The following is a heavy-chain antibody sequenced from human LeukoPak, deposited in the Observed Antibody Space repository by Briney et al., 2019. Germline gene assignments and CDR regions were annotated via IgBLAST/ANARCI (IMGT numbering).Heavy chain of an antibody. CDR3: ARVGSQSCGADCIPSHFDN. V-gene: IGHV1-46*01. CDR2: VNPSGGSI. J-gene: IGHJ4*02. Sequence: GASVKVSCKASGYTFTNYYKHWVRQAPGQGLEWMGIVNPSGGSIKYAQTFQGRVTMTRDPSTNTVYMDMSSLRSDDTAVYYCARVGSQSCGADCIPSHFDNWGQGTRVTISS. D-gene: IGHD2-21*02. CDR1: GYTFTNYY.